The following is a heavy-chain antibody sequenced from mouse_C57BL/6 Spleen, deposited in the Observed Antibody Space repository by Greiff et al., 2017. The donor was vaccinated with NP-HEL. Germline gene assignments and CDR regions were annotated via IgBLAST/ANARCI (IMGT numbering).Heavy chain of an antibody. Sequence: EVQLQQSGPELVKPGASVKISCKASGYSFTDYNMNWVKQSNGKSLEWIGVLNPNYGTTSYNQKFKGKATLTVDQSSSTAYMQLNSLTSEDSAVDYCASYGSSPYAMDYWGQGTSVTVSS. CDR1: GYSFTDYN. V-gene: IGHV1-39*01. D-gene: IGHD1-1*01. CDR3: ASYGSSPYAMDY. J-gene: IGHJ4*01. CDR2: LNPNYGTT.